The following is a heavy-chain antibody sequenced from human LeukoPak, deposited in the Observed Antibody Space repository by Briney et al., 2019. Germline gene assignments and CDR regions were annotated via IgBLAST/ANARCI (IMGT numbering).Heavy chain of an antibody. CDR3: VRGGSKAAATFDY. CDR1: GGSISGYY. CDR2: IYISGST. V-gene: IGHV4-4*07. Sequence: SETLSLTCTVSGGSISGYYWSWIRQPAGKGLGWIGQIYISGSTNYNPSLKSRVTMSGDTSKNQFSLKLSSVTAADTAVYYCVRGGSKAAATFDYWGQGTLVTVS. D-gene: IGHD6-13*01. J-gene: IGHJ4*02.